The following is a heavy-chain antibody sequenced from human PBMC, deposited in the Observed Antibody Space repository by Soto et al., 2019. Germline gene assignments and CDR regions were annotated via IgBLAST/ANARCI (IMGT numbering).Heavy chain of an antibody. J-gene: IGHJ4*02. V-gene: IGHV5-51*01. D-gene: IGHD2-15*01. Sequence: PGESLKISCKGSGYSFSNYWIAWVRQMPGKGLEWMGIIFPADSDTKYSPSFQGQVTISADKSISTAYLQWSSLKASDTAMYYCAISVVVRSTMNYFDDWGQGSLVTGSS. CDR3: AISVVVRSTMNYFDD. CDR1: GYSFSNYW. CDR2: IFPADSDT.